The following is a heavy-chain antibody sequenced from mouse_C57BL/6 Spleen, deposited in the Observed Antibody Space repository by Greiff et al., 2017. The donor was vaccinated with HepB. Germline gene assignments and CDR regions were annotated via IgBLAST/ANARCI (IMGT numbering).Heavy chain of an antibody. CDR3: ARDVEVMYYFDY. CDR2: ISDGGSYT. D-gene: IGHD2-2*01. CDR1: GFTFSSYA. Sequence: EVKLVESGGGLVKPGGSLKLSCAASGFTFSSYAMSWVRQTPEKRLEWVATISDGGSYTYYPDNVKGRFTISRDNAKNNLYLQMSHLKSEDTAMYYCARDVEVMYYFDYWGQGTTLTVSS. J-gene: IGHJ2*01. V-gene: IGHV5-4*01.